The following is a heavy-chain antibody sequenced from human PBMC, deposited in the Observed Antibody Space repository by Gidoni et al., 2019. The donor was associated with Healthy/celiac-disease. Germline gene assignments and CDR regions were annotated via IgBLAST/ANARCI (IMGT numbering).Heavy chain of an antibody. Sequence: GLVQPGGSLRLSCAASGFTFSSYWMSWVRQAPGKGLEWVANIKQAGSEKYYVDSVKGRFTISRDKATNSLYLQMNSLGAEDTAVYYCARDLGYYCSGSFFDYWGQGTLVTVSS. CDR2: IKQAGSEK. CDR3: ARDLGYYCSGSFFDY. D-gene: IGHD3-10*01. J-gene: IGHJ4*02. CDR1: GFTFSSYW. V-gene: IGHV3-7*05.